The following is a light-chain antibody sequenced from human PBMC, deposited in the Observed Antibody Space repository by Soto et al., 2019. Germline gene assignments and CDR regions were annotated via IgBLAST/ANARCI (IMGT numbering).Light chain of an antibody. V-gene: IGKV1-5*03. CDR1: QSISKS. CDR3: QQYSTYPLT. Sequence: DIQMTQSPSTRSASVGNRVTMTCRASQSISKSLDWYQKQPGKAPKLLIYRASALQSGVPSRFRGSGYGTELTLTIDSMQTDDFETFYCQQYSTYPLTFGGGTKVDIK. J-gene: IGKJ4*01. CDR2: RAS.